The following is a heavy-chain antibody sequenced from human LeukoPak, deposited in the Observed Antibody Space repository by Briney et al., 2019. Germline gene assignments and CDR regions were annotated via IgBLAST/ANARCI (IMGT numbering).Heavy chain of an antibody. CDR1: GFTFTSSA. CDR2: IVVGSGNT. V-gene: IGHV1-58*01. D-gene: IGHD2-21*01. Sequence: SVKVSCKASGFTFTSSAVQWVRQARGQRLEWIGWIVVGSGNTNYAQKFQGRVTITTDESTSTAYMELSSLRSEDTAVYYCARDIQTSPWHYYMDVWGKGTTVTVSS. CDR3: ARDIQTSPWHYYMDV. J-gene: IGHJ6*03.